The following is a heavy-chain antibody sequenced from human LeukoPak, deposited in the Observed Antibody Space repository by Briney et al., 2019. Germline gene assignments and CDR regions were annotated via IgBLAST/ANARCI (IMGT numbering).Heavy chain of an antibody. CDR2: INPNSGGT. CDR3: ARVSAGYTSGWHFDN. J-gene: IGHJ4*02. Sequence: SVKPSCKASGYTYTAYYLHWVRHGPERGLEWMGWINPNSGGTHYAQTFQGRVTMTRAPSISTVYMGLSSLRSDDTAVYYCARVSAGYTSGWHFDNWGQGTLVTVSS. V-gene: IGHV1-2*02. CDR1: GYTYTAYY. D-gene: IGHD6-19*01.